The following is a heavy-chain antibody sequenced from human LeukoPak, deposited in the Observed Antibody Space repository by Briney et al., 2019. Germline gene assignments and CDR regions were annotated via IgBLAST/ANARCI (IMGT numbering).Heavy chain of an antibody. V-gene: IGHV3-13*01. CDR1: GFTVSSYD. J-gene: IGHJ5*02. D-gene: IGHD2-2*01. CDR2: IGTAGDT. CDR3: ARDQHYCTSTSCSNWFDP. Sequence: GGSLLLSCAASGFTVSSYDMHWVRQATGKGLEWVSAIGTAGDTYYPGSVKGRFTISRENAKNSLYLQMNSLRAEDTAVYYCARDQHYCTSTSCSNWFDPWGQGTLVTVSS.